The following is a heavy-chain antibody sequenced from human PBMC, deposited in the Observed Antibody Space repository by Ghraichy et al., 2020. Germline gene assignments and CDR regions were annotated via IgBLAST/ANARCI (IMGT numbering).Heavy chain of an antibody. J-gene: IGHJ4*02. V-gene: IGHV3-53*01. Sequence: SLRLSCAASGFSVSNNYMGWVRQAPGKGLEWVAVIYTGGRTYYADSVKGRFTISRDNSENTLYLQMSNVRADDTAVYYCGSPYYYDSSAWAYWGQGTLVTVSS. CDR3: GSPYYYDSSAWAY. D-gene: IGHD3-22*01. CDR2: IYTGGRT. CDR1: GFSVSNNY.